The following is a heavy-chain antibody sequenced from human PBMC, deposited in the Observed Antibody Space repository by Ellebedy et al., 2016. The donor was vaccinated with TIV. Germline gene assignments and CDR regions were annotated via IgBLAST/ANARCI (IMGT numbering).Heavy chain of an antibody. CDR2: FYIGGSR. CDR1: AFTVSDNY. J-gene: IGHJ6*02. V-gene: IGHV3-66*04. D-gene: IGHD5-24*01. Sequence: PGGSLRLSCAASAFTVSDNYMFWVRQAPGTGLEWVSVFYIGGSRYYADSVKGRFTISRDNPTNTLYPQLNSLRVEDTGVYYCARLGQGRDGYYKYAIDVWGQGTTVTVSS. CDR3: ARLGQGRDGYYKYAIDV.